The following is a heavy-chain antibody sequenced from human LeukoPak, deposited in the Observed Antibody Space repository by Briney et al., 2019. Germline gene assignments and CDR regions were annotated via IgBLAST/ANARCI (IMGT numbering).Heavy chain of an antibody. CDR2: IYPGDSDT. CDR1: GYSFTSYW. CDR3: ARSHSSWAPDAFDI. V-gene: IGHV5-51*01. Sequence: GASLQISCKGSGYSFTSYWIGWVRQLPGKGLEWMGIIYPGDSDTRYSPSFQGQVTISADKSISTAYLQWSSLKASDTAMYYCARSHSSWAPDAFDIWGQGTMVTVSS. J-gene: IGHJ3*02. D-gene: IGHD6-13*01.